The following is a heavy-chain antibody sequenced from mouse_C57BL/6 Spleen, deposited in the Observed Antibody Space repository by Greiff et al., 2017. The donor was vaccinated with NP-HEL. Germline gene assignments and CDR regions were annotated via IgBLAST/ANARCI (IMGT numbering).Heavy chain of an antibody. V-gene: IGHV1-52*01. CDR2: IDPSDSET. CDR3: AAIVTTYFDY. D-gene: IGHD2-5*01. J-gene: IGHJ2*01. Sequence: QVQLKQPGAELVRPGSSVKLSCKASGYTFTSYWMHWVKQRPIQGLEWIGNIDPSDSETHYNQKFKDKATLTVDKSSSTAYMQLSSLTSEDSAVYYCAAIVTTYFDYWGQGTTLTVSS. CDR1: GYTFTSYW.